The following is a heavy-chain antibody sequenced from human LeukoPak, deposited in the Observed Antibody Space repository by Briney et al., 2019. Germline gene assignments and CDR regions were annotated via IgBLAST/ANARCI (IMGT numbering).Heavy chain of an antibody. V-gene: IGHV3-30*01. D-gene: IGHD6-19*01. Sequence: GGSLRLSCAASGFTFSSFAMHWVRQAPGKGLEWVAVISYDGSNKYYADSVKGRFTISRDNSKNTLYLQMNSLRAEDTAVYYCASTYSCGPAAHPLHDYWGQGTLVTVSS. CDR2: ISYDGSNK. J-gene: IGHJ4*02. CDR3: ASTYSCGPAAHPLHDY. CDR1: GFTFSSFA.